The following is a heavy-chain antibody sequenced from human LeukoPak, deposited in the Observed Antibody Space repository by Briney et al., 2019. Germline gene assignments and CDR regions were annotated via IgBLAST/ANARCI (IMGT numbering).Heavy chain of an antibody. CDR3: ARGRGFDY. J-gene: IGHJ4*02. D-gene: IGHD3-16*01. CDR2: KKQDGSEK. V-gene: IGHV3-7*04. CDR1: GLTLRSSW. Sequence: PGGSLRLSCAAYGLTLRSSWMSWVRQAPGEGMEWGDKKKQDGSEKDYVDHVKSRFTIPTDNAKTSLYLQMNSLRAEDAGVYYCARGRGFDYWGQGTLVTVSS.